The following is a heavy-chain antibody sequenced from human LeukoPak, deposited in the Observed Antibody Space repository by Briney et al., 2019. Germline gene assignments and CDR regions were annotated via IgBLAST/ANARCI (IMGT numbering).Heavy chain of an antibody. Sequence: KPSETLSLTCTVSGGSISSSSYYWGWIRQPPGKGLEWIGSIYCSGSTYYNPSLKSRVTISVDTSKNQFSLKLSSVTAADTAVYYCARDYDYDSSYFDYWGQGTLVTVSS. J-gene: IGHJ4*02. D-gene: IGHD3-22*01. V-gene: IGHV4-39*07. CDR2: IYCSGST. CDR3: ARDYDYDSSYFDY. CDR1: GGSISSSSYY.